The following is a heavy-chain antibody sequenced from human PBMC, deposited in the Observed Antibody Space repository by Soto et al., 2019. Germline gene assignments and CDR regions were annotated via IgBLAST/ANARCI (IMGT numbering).Heavy chain of an antibody. CDR3: ARSNVDTAMVGPASDAFDI. D-gene: IGHD5-18*01. J-gene: IGHJ3*02. CDR1: GFTFSSYG. Sequence: GGSLRLSCAASGFTFSSYGMHWVRQAPGKGLEWVAVIWYDGSNKYYADSVKGRFTISRDNSKNTLYLQMNSLRAEDTAVYYCARSNVDTAMVGPASDAFDIWGQGTMVTVSS. V-gene: IGHV3-33*01. CDR2: IWYDGSNK.